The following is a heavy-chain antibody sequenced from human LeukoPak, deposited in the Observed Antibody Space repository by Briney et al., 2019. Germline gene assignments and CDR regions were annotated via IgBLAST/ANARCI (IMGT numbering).Heavy chain of an antibody. CDR3: AKDNRGYFDF. D-gene: IGHD3-16*01. CDR1: GFTFYSYG. Sequence: GGSLRLSCAASGFTFYSYGMHWVRQAPGKGLEWGALISYNGRNNYYADSVKGRFTISRDNSKNTLYLQVSSLRTEDTAVYFCAKDNRGYFDFWGQGTLVTVSS. CDR2: ISYNGRNN. J-gene: IGHJ4*02. V-gene: IGHV3-30*18.